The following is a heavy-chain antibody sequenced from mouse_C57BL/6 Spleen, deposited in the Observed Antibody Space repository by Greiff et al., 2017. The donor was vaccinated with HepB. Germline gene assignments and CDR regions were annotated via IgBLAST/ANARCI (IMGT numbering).Heavy chain of an antibody. Sequence: EVQLQQSGPELVKPGASVKISCKASGYTFTDYYMNWVKQSHGKSLEWIGDINPNNGGTSYNQKFKGKATLTVDKSSSTAYMELRSLTSEDSAVYYCARAEYYGIGAMDYWGQGTSVTVSS. CDR2: INPNNGGT. V-gene: IGHV1-26*01. D-gene: IGHD1-1*01. CDR1: GYTFTDYY. J-gene: IGHJ4*01. CDR3: ARAEYYGIGAMDY.